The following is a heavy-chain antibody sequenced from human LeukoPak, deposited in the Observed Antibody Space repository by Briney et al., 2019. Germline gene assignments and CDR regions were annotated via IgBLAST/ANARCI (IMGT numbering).Heavy chain of an antibody. D-gene: IGHD2-21*02. CDR1: GYTFTNYI. V-gene: IGHV1-3*03. J-gene: IGHJ3*02. Sequence: ASLKVSCKASGYTFTNYIMHWVRQAPGQRLEWMGWINTVNGNTKYSQEFQGRVTITRDTSASTAYMELSSLRSEDMAVYYCARCSGDCSFGAFDIWGQGTMVTVSS. CDR2: INTVNGNT. CDR3: ARCSGDCSFGAFDI.